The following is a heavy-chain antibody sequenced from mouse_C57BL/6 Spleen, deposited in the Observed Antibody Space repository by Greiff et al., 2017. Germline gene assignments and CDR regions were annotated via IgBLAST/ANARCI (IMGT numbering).Heavy chain of an antibody. D-gene: IGHD1-1*02. CDR3: AREGVD. J-gene: IGHJ2*01. CDR2: IGYDGSN. CDR1: GYSITSGYY. Sequence: EVKVEESGPGLVKPSQSLSLTCSVTGYSITSGYYWNWIRQFPGNKLEWMGYIGYDGSNNYNPSLKNRISITRDTSKNQFFLKLNSVTTEDTATYYCAREGVDWGQGTTLTVSS. V-gene: IGHV3-6*01.